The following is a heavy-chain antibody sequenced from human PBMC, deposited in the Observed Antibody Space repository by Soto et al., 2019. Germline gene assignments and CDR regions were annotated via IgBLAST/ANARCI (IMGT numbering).Heavy chain of an antibody. J-gene: IGHJ5*02. CDR1: GGTFSSYA. V-gene: IGHV1-69*13. Sequence: GASVKVSCKASGGTFSSYAISWVRQAPGQGLEWMGGIIPIFVTANYAQKFQGRVTITAVESTSTAYMELSSLRSEETPAYYCARDRAMTTVTPPEPNWFDPWGQGTLGTVSS. D-gene: IGHD4-4*01. CDR3: ARDRAMTTVTPPEPNWFDP. CDR2: IIPIFVTA.